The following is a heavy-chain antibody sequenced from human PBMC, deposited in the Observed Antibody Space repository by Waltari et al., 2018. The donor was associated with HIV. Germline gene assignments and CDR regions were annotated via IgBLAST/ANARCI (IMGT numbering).Heavy chain of an antibody. J-gene: IGHJ3*02. D-gene: IGHD3-10*01. CDR1: GFTFSSYA. V-gene: IGHV3-30*18. Sequence: QVQLVESGGGVVQPGKSLRLSCAAPGFTFSSYAMHWVRQAPGQGLEWVTLISNDGRNKFYTDSVKGRFTISRDNSKNTVYLQMNSLRAEDTAVYFCAKGDEIRGVLDIWGRGTLVTVSA. CDR2: ISNDGRNK. CDR3: AKGDEIRGVLDI.